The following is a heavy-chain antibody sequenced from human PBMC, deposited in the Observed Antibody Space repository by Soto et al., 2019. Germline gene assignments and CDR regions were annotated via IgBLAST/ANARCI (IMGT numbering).Heavy chain of an antibody. D-gene: IGHD6-19*01. CDR2: ISGSGGST. CDR1: GFTFSSYA. V-gene: IGHV3-23*01. Sequence: PGGSLRLSCAASGFTFSSYAMSWVRQAPGKGLEWVSAISGSGGSTYYADSVKGRFTISRDNSKNTLYLQMNSLRAEDTAVYYCARQYSSGWYYFDYWGQGTLVTVSS. CDR3: ARQYSSGWYYFDY. J-gene: IGHJ4*02.